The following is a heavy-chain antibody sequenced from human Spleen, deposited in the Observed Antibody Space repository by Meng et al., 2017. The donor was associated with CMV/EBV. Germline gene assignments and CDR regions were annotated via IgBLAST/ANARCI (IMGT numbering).Heavy chain of an antibody. CDR3: ARGFQPPYYYYGMDV. D-gene: IGHD3-3*01. J-gene: IGHJ6*02. CDR1: GFTFSSYA. Sequence: GGSLRLSCAASGFTFSSYAMHWVRQAPGKGLEWVAVISYDGSNKYYADSVKGRFTISRDKSKNTLYLQMNSLRAEDTAVYYCARGFQPPYYYYGMDVWGQGTTVTVSS. CDR2: ISYDGSNK. V-gene: IGHV3-30-3*01.